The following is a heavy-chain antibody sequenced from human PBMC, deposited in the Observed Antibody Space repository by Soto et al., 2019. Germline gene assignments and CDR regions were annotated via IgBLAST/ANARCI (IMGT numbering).Heavy chain of an antibody. D-gene: IGHD3-22*01. Sequence: SETLSLTCAVSGGSISSGGYSWSWIRQPPGKGLEWIGYIYHSGSTYYNPSLKSRVTISVDRSKNQFSLKLSSVTAADTAAYYWSRARYYDSSGTFDEWGQGTLVTVSS. CDR3: SRARYYDSSGTFDE. CDR1: GGSISSGGYS. V-gene: IGHV4-30-2*01. CDR2: IYHSGST. J-gene: IGHJ4*02.